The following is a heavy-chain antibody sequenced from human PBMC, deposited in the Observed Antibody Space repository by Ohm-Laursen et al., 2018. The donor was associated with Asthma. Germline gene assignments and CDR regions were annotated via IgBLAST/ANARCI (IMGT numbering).Heavy chain of an antibody. D-gene: IGHD3-10*01. Sequence: TLSLTCTVSGGSISSGGYYWSWIRQHPGKGLEWIGYIYYSGSTYYNPSLKSRVTISVDTSKNQFSLKLSSVTAADTAVYYCARGSDYGSGSYPDWGQGTLVTVSS. J-gene: IGHJ4*02. V-gene: IGHV4-31*03. CDR1: GGSISSGGYY. CDR3: ARGSDYGSGSYPD. CDR2: IYYSGST.